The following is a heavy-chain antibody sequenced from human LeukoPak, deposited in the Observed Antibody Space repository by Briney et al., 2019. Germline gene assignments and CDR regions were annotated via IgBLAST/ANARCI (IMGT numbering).Heavy chain of an antibody. V-gene: IGHV3-15*01. J-gene: IGHJ3*02. CDR3: TTSRGYSGYDAFDI. CDR2: IKSKTDGGTT. D-gene: IGHD5-12*01. Sequence: WVRQAPGKGLEWVGRIKSKTDGGTTDYAAPVKGRFTISRDDSKNTLYLQMNSLKTEDTAVYYCTTSRGYSGYDAFDIWGQGTMVTVSS.